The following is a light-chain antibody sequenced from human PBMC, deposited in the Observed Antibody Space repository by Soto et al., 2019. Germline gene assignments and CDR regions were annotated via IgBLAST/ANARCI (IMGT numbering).Light chain of an antibody. J-gene: IGLJ3*02. Sequence: NFMLTQPHSVSESLGKTVIISCTGSSGSIASNYVQWYQQRPGSAPTTVIYEDKLRPSGVPDRFSGSIDSSSNSASLTISGLKTEDEADYYCQSYDSSNLHWVFGGGTKLTVL. CDR1: SGSIASNY. V-gene: IGLV6-57*02. CDR3: QSYDSSNLHWV. CDR2: EDK.